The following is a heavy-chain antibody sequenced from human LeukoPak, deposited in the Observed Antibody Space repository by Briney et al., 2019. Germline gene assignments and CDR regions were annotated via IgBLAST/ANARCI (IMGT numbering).Heavy chain of an antibody. V-gene: IGHV3-66*01. CDR1: LVKPRRSI. Sequence: GGSLRLSCAASLVKPRRSILSSGRQAPGKGLEYVSVIYSGGTTYYADSVKGRFTIPRDNSKNTLHLQMNSLSGEDRPVYFCARAAGRVLDYWGQGTLVTVSA. D-gene: IGHD2-2*01. CDR2: IYSGGTT. J-gene: IGHJ4*02. CDR3: ARAAGRVLDY.